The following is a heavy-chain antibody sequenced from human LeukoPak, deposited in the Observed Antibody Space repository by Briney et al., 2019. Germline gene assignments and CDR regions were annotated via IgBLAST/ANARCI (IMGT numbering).Heavy chain of an antibody. CDR3: AKGEGGTYFNYCFDY. V-gene: IGHV3-23*03. Sequence: PGGSLRLSCTASGFTFSGYAMIWVRQAPGKGLEWVSILHNDAQTSYCADSVKGRFTVSRDNSKNTLYLEMNSLTVEDTAVYYCAKGEGGTYFNYCFDYWGRGTLVTVSS. CDR2: LHNDAQTS. D-gene: IGHD1-26*01. J-gene: IGHJ4*02. CDR1: GFTFSGYA.